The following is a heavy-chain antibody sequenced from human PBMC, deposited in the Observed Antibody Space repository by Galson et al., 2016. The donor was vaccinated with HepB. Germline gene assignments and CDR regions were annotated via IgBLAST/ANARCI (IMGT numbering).Heavy chain of an antibody. CDR1: GFTFSSYS. J-gene: IGHJ4*02. D-gene: IGHD5-12*01. CDR3: ARETGYDLRFDY. Sequence: SLRLSCAASGFTFSSYSMDWVRQAPGKGLEWFSYISSSSSTIYYADSVKVRFTISRDNAKNSLYLQMNSLIDEDKAVYYCARETGYDLRFDYWGQGTLVTVSS. V-gene: IGHV3-48*02. CDR2: ISSSSSTI.